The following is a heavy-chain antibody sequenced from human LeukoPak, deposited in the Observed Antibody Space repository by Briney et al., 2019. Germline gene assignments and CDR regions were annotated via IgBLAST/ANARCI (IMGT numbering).Heavy chain of an antibody. D-gene: IGHD2-2*01. CDR2: INPSGGST. J-gene: IGHJ6*02. CDR3: ARGRVVPAATYYYYYGMDV. Sequence: ASVKVCCKASGYTFTSYYMHWVRQAPGQGVEWMGIINPSGGSTSYAQKFQGRVTMTRDTSTSTVYMELSSLRSEDTAVYYCARGRVVPAATYYYYYGMDVWGQGTTVTVSS. CDR1: GYTFTSYY. V-gene: IGHV1-46*01.